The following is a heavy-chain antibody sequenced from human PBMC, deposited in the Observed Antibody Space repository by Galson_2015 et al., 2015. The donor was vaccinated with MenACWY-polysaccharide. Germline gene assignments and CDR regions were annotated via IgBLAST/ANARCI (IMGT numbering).Heavy chain of an antibody. J-gene: IGHJ3*02. CDR3: AREGSRIVFHAFDT. D-gene: IGHD6-13*01. Sequence: SLRLSCAASGSRFSNSGMHWVRQAPGKGLEWVAVIQYDGSKIVYADSVKGRFTISRANSKNTLFLEMNSLGAEDTAVYYCAREGSRIVFHAFDTWGQGTMVTVSS. V-gene: IGHV3-33*01. CDR2: IQYDGSKI. CDR1: GSRFSNSG.